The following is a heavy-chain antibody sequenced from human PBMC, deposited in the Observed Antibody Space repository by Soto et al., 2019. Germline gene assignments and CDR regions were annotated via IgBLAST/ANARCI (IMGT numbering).Heavy chain of an antibody. V-gene: IGHV1-8*01. CDR2: MNPNTGDT. CDR3: ARDPSSAGWFDY. CDR1: GYTLTSYD. J-gene: IGHJ4*02. Sequence: ASVKVSCKASGYTLTSYDINWVRQAPGQGLEWMGWMNPNTGDTGYAQKFQGRLTMTRNTSKSTVYMDLRSLRSEDTAVYYCARDPSSAGWFDYWGQGTLVTVSS. D-gene: IGHD6-25*01.